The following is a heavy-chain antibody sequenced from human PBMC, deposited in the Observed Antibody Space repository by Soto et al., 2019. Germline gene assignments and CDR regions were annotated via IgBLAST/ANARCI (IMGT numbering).Heavy chain of an antibody. D-gene: IGHD6-13*01. CDR3: AKDWGLYSSSSSSFDY. Sequence: HPGGSLRLSCAASGFTFSSYAMSCVRQAPGKGLEWVSAISGSGGSTYYADSVKGRFTISRDNSKNTLSLQMNSLRAEDTAVYYCAKDWGLYSSSSSSFDYWGQGTLVTVSS. CDR1: GFTFSSYA. CDR2: ISGSGGST. J-gene: IGHJ4*02. V-gene: IGHV3-23*01.